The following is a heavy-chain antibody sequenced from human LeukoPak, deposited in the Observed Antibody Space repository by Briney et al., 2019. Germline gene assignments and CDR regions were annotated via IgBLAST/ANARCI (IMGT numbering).Heavy chain of an antibody. CDR2: ISSSGSTI. Sequence: GSLRLSCAVSGFTFSDYYMSWIRQAPGKGLEWVSYISSSGSTIYYADSVKGRFTISRDNAKNSLYLQMNSLRAEDTAVYYCARETLIKYSSGWVGAAFDIWGQGTMVTVSS. V-gene: IGHV3-11*04. CDR1: GFTFSDYY. D-gene: IGHD6-19*01. J-gene: IGHJ3*02. CDR3: ARETLIKYSSGWVGAAFDI.